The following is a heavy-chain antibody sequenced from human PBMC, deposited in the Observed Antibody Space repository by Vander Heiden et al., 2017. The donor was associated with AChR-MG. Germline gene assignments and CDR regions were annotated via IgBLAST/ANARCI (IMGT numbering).Heavy chain of an antibody. CDR3: ARESVVAGHLDY. CDR1: GGSFSGYY. D-gene: IGHD6-19*01. V-gene: IGHV4-34*01. CDR2: INHSGST. J-gene: IGHJ4*02. Sequence: QVQLQQWGAGLLKPSETLSLTCAVYGGSFSGYYWSWIRQPPGKGLAGIGEINHSGSTNYNPSLKSRVTRSVDTSKNQFSLKLSSVTAADTAGYYCARESVVAGHLDYWGEGTLVTVAS.